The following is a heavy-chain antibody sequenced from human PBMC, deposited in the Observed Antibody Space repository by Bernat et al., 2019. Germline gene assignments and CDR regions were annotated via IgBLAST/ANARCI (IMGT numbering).Heavy chain of an antibody. D-gene: IGHD2-2*01. V-gene: IGHV3-30*03. J-gene: IGHJ5*02. Sequence: QVQLVESGGGVVQPGRSLRLSCAASGFTFSSYGMHWVRQAPGKGLEWVAVISYDGSNKYYADSVKGRFTISRDNSKNTLYLQMNSLRAEDTAVYYCARDQCSTTSCLLTWFDPWGQGTLVTVSS. CDR3: ARDQCSTTSCLLTWFDP. CDR1: GFTFSSYG. CDR2: ISYDGSNK.